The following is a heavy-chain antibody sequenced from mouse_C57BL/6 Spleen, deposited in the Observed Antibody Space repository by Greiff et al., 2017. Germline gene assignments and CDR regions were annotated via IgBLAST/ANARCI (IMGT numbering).Heavy chain of an antibody. CDR1: GFNIKDDY. D-gene: IGHD1-2*01. V-gene: IGHV14-4*01. CDR3: TTSPSTAFDY. CDR2: IDPENGDT. J-gene: IGHJ2*01. Sequence: EVQLQQSGAELVRPGASVKLSCTASGFNIKDDYMHWVKQRPEQGLEWIGWIDPENGDTEYASKFQGKATITADTSSNTAYLQLSSLTSEDTAVYYCTTSPSTAFDYWGQGTTLTVSS.